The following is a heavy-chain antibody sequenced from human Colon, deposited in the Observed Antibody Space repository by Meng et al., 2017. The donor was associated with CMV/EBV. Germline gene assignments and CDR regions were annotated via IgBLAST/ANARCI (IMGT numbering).Heavy chain of an antibody. Sequence: GGSLRLSCAASGFTFSSYAMHWVRQAPGKGLEWVAVISYDGSNKYYADSVKGRFTISRDNSKNTLYLQMNSLRAEDTAVYYCARDQDSSGYCGYWGQGTLVTVSS. D-gene: IGHD3-22*01. CDR3: ARDQDSSGYCGY. CDR2: ISYDGSNK. J-gene: IGHJ4*02. V-gene: IGHV3-30-3*01. CDR1: GFTFSSYA.